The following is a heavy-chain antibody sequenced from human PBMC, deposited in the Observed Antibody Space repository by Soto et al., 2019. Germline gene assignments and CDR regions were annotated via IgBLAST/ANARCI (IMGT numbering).Heavy chain of an antibody. CDR1: GFTFSSYW. V-gene: IGHV3-74*01. CDR2: IKYDGGSA. CDR3: ARGVPGHYGFDV. D-gene: IGHD1-1*01. J-gene: IGHJ3*01. Sequence: EVQLVESGGGLVQPGGSLRLSCAASGFTFSSYWMHWVRQAPGKGLAWVSRIKYDGGSANYADSVKGRFTISRDNAENTVYLQMNSLRAEDTAVYYCARGVPGHYGFDVWGQGTMVTVSS.